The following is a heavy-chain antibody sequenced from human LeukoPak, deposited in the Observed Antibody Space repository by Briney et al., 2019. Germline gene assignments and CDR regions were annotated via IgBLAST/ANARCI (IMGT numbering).Heavy chain of an antibody. CDR1: GGTFSGYA. V-gene: IGHV1-69*05. J-gene: IGHJ3*02. CDR2: IIPIFGTA. CDR3: AKAALSPMAYYDSSGYYDAFDI. Sequence: SVKVSCKASGGTFSGYAISWVRQAPGQGLEWMGGIIPIFGTANYAQKFQGRVTITTDESTSTAYMELSSLRSEDTAVYYCAKAALSPMAYYDSSGYYDAFDIWGQGTMVTVSS. D-gene: IGHD3-22*01.